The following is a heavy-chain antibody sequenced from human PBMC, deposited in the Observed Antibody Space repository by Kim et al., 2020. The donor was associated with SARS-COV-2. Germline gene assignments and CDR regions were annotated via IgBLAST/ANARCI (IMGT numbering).Heavy chain of an antibody. CDR1: GYTFMGHY. Sequence: ASVKVSCKASGYTFMGHYMHWLRQAPGPGLEWMGWIIPNSGDTNYAQKFQGRVTMTRDTFSSTAYMELSSLRSDDTAVYYWARDRRYYYDLSYSGLDVWGQGTTVTVSS. CDR2: IIPNSGDT. CDR3: ARDRRYYYDLSYSGLDV. V-gene: IGHV1-2*02. J-gene: IGHJ6*02. D-gene: IGHD3-22*01.